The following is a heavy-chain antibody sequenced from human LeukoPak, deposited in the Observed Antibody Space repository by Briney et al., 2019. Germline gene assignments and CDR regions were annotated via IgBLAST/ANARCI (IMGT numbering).Heavy chain of an antibody. D-gene: IGHD2-15*01. Sequence: TGGSLRLSCAASGFTFSDYYMSWIRQAPGKGLEWVSYISSSGSTIYYADSVKGRFTISRDNAKNSLYLQMNSLRVEDTAVYYCARENCSGGSCWLYYYYGMDVWGQGTTVTVSS. V-gene: IGHV3-11*01. CDR2: ISSSGSTI. J-gene: IGHJ6*02. CDR1: GFTFSDYY. CDR3: ARENCSGGSCWLYYYYGMDV.